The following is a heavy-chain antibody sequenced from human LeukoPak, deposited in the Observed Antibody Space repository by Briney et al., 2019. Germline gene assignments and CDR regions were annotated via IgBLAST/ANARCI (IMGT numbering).Heavy chain of an antibody. CDR1: GFTFSSYS. Sequence: AAGSLRLSCAASGFTFSSYSLHWIRQAPGKGLEWVAVISYDGSNKYYADSVKGRFTISRDNSKNTLYLQMNSLRAGDTAVYYCARDRKVWRYVDYWGQGTLVTVSS. D-gene: IGHD1-14*01. CDR2: ISYDGSNK. V-gene: IGHV3-30*04. J-gene: IGHJ4*02. CDR3: ARDRKVWRYVDY.